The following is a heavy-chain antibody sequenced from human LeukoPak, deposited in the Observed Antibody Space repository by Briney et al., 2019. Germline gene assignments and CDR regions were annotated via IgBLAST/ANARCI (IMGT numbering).Heavy chain of an antibody. CDR1: GGSFSGYY. Sequence: SETLSLTCAVYGGSFSGYYWSWIRQPPGKGLEWIGEINHSGSTNYNPSLKSRGTISVDTSKNQFSLKLSSVTAADTAVYYCASFAARGYSYGFGSYYYYGVDVWGQGTTVTVSS. CDR3: ASFAARGYSYGFGSYYYYGVDV. CDR2: INHSGST. D-gene: IGHD5-18*01. V-gene: IGHV4-34*01. J-gene: IGHJ6*02.